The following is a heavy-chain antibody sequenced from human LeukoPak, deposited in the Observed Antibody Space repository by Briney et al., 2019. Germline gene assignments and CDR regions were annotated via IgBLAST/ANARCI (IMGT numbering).Heavy chain of an antibody. CDR2: MNPNSGNT. Sequence: ASVKVSCKASGYTFTSYDINWVRQATGQGLGWMGWMNPNSGNTGYAQKFQGRVTMTRNTSISTAYMELSSLRSEDTAVYYCARYYYDSSGYGNYWYFDLWGRGTLVTVSS. D-gene: IGHD3-22*01. J-gene: IGHJ2*01. CDR1: GYTFTSYD. CDR3: ARYYYDSSGYGNYWYFDL. V-gene: IGHV1-8*01.